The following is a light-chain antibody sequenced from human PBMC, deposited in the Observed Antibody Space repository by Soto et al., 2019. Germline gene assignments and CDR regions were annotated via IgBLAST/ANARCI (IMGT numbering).Light chain of an antibody. CDR3: SSYTRSSTHV. V-gene: IGLV2-14*01. Sequence: QSALTQPASVSGSPGQSITISCTGTSSDVGGYNYVSWYQQHPGKVPKLMIYEVSHRPSGVSNRFSGSKSGNTASLTISGLQAEDEADYYRSSYTRSSTHVFGTGTKVTVL. J-gene: IGLJ1*01. CDR2: EVS. CDR1: SSDVGGYNY.